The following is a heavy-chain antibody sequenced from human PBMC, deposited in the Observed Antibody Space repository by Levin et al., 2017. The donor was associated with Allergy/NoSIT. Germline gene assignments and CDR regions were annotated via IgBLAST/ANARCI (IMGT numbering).Heavy chain of an antibody. V-gene: IGHV5-51*01. J-gene: IGHJ4*02. D-gene: IGHD6-19*01. CDR2: IFPDDSDT. CDR3: ARRGKYSGGRGFFDY. Sequence: GESLKISCKGSGYSFTSYWIGWVRQMPGKGLEWMGIIFPDDSDTRHSPSFQGQVTISADKSISTAYLQWSSLKASDTAMYYCARRGKYSGGRGFFDYWGQGTLVTVSS. CDR1: GYSFTSYW.